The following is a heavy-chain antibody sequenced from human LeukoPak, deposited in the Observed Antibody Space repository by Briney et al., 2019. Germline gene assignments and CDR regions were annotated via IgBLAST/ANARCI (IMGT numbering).Heavy chain of an antibody. J-gene: IGHJ4*02. V-gene: IGHV3-48*01. D-gene: IGHD5-24*01. Sequence: HSGGSLRLSCAASGFTFSDYSMNWVRQAPGKGLEWISYIGIDSGNTNYADSVKGRFTISGDKAKNSLYLQMNSLRVEDTAVYYCARDYKYAFDNWGQGTLVPVSS. CDR2: IGIDSGNT. CDR3: ARDYKYAFDN. CDR1: GFTFSDYS.